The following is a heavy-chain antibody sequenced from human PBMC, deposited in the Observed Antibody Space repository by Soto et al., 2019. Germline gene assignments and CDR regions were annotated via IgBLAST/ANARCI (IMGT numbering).Heavy chain of an antibody. Sequence: SETLSLTCTVSGGSISNYYWSWIRQPAGKGLEWIGRIYTSVSTNYNPSLKSRVTMSLDTSKNHFSLKLSSVTAADTAVYYCARGFGGSWYYFGYWGQGTMVTLSS. CDR1: GGSISNYY. J-gene: IGHJ4*02. D-gene: IGHD2-15*01. V-gene: IGHV4-4*07. CDR3: ARGFGGSWYYFGY. CDR2: IYTSVST.